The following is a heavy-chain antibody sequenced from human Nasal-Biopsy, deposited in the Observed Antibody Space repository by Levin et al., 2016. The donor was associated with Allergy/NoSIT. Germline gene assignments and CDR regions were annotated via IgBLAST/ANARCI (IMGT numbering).Heavy chain of an antibody. J-gene: IGHJ4*02. Sequence: GESLKISCAGSGFTFSTFPLHWVRQAPGKGLQWLAFISYDGSVKYYADSVEGRFIISRDNSKRTLFLQINSVNLEDTAVYYCARGRGLLALPTKYFDLWGPGSLVTVSS. V-gene: IGHV3-30*04. CDR1: GFTFSTFP. CDR2: ISYDGSVK. CDR3: ARGRGLLALPTKYFDL. D-gene: IGHD2-15*01.